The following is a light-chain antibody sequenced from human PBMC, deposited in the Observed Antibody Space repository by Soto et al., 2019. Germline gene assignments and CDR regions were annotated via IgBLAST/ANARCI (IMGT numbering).Light chain of an antibody. CDR1: SSNIGAGYD. J-gene: IGLJ3*02. CDR3: QSYDSSWRGV. CDR2: GNS. Sequence: QPVLTQPPSVSGAPGQRVTISCTGSSSNIGAGYDVHWYQQLPGTAPKLLIYGNSNRPSGVPDRFSGSKSGTSASLAITGLQAEDEADYYCQSYDSSWRGVFGGGTKLTVL. V-gene: IGLV1-40*01.